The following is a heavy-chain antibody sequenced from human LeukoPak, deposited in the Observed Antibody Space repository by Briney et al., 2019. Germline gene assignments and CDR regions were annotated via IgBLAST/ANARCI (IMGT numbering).Heavy chain of an antibody. CDR3: ARDSTPPPAATDY. J-gene: IGHJ4*02. D-gene: IGHD2-2*01. CDR2: ISRSSSKI. V-gene: IGHV3-11*06. CDR1: GFTFSDYY. Sequence: GGSLRLSCAASGFTFSDYYMSWFRQAPGKGLEWVSYISRSSSKIRYADSVKGRFTISRDNAKNSLYLQMNSLRAEDTAVYYCARDSTPPPAATDYWGQGTLVTVSS.